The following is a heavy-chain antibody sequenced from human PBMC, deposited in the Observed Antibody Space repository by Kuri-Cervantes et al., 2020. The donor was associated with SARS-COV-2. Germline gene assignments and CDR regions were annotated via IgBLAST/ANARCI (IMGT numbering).Heavy chain of an antibody. V-gene: IGHV3-11*03. CDR1: GFTFSDYY. J-gene: IGHJ2*01. CDR2: ISSSSSYT. D-gene: IGHD2/OR15-2a*01. CDR3: ASRGNSRNWYLDL. Sequence: GGSLRLSCAASGFTFSDYYMSWIRQAPGKGLEWVSYISSSSSYTNYADSVKGRFTISRDNAKNSLYLQMNSLRAEDTAVYYCASRGNSRNWYLDLWGRGTLVTVSS.